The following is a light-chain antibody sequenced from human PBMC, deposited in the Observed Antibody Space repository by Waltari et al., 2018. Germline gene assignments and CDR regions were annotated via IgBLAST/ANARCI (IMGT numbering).Light chain of an antibody. Sequence: QLVLTQSPSASDSLGASVKLTCTLSSGHSSNVIAWHQQQPERGPRYLMKVNSDGSHSKGDDIPDRVSCSGSRAERYLSISSLQAEDEADYYCQTGGHGTWVFGGGTKLTVL. CDR2: VNSDGSH. V-gene: IGLV4-69*01. CDR3: QTGGHGTWV. CDR1: SGHSSNV. J-gene: IGLJ3*02.